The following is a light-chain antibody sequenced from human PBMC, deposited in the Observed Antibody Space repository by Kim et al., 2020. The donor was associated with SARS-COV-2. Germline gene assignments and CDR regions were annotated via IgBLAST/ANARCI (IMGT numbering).Light chain of an antibody. CDR2: GAS. V-gene: IGKV3-20*01. J-gene: IGKJ2*01. CDR1: QSVSSSY. Sequence: EIVLTQSPGTLALSPGERATLSCRASQSVSSSYLAWYQQKPGQAPRLLIYGASSRAAGIPDTFSGSGSGTDFTLTIGRLESEDFAVYYCQQYGSSPYTFGQGTKLEIK. CDR3: QQYGSSPYT.